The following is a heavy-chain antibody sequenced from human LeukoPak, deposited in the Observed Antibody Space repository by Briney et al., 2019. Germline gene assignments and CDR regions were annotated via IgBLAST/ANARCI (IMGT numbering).Heavy chain of an antibody. V-gene: IGHV3-30*03. CDR3: TRDLMDYDVSTGLHHYYMDV. Sequence: PGRSLRLSCAASGFTFSSYGMHWVRQAPGKGLEWVAVISYDGSNKYYADSVKGGFTISRDNSKNTLYLQMNSLRAEDTAVYYCTRDLMDYDVSTGLHHYYMDVWGQGTTVTVSS. J-gene: IGHJ6*02. CDR1: GFTFSSYG. D-gene: IGHD3-9*01. CDR2: ISYDGSNK.